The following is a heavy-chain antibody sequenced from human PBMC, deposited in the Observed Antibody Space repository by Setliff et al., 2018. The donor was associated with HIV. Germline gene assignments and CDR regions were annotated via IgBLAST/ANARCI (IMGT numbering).Heavy chain of an antibody. V-gene: IGHV1-2*06. CDR2: INPNSGGT. CDR3: AKDGGEVY. Sequence: ASVKVSCKASGDTFTSHAISWVRQAPGQGLEWMGRINPNSGGTNYAQKFQGRVTMTRDTSISTAYMELSRLTSDDTAVYYCAKDGGEVYWGQGTLVTV. CDR1: GDTFTSHA. J-gene: IGHJ4*02. D-gene: IGHD2-21*01.